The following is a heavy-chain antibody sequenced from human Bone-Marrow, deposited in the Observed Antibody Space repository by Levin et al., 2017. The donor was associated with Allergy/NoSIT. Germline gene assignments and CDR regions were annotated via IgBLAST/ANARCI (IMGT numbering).Heavy chain of an antibody. CDR2: INSDSNTI. D-gene: IGHD5-12*01. Sequence: GGSLRLSCAASGFTFSTYSMNWVRQAPGKGLEWLSYINSDSNTIYYADSVEGRITISRDNAKNSLYLQMNGLIDEDTALYFCARESYSDFDSDYWGQGTLVTVSS. CDR1: GFTFSTYS. V-gene: IGHV3-48*02. J-gene: IGHJ4*02. CDR3: ARESYSDFDSDY.